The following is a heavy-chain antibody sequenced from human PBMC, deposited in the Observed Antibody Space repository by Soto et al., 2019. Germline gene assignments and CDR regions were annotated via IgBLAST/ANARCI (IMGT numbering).Heavy chain of an antibody. Sequence: GGSLRLSCVASGFTSSNYWMTWVRQAPGKGLEWVANINQDGSERTHVDSVKGRFTVSRDNAKNSLYLEMNRLRAEDTAVYYCARGDIVVVVAAGGMDVWGQGTTVTVS. D-gene: IGHD2-15*01. V-gene: IGHV3-7*01. J-gene: IGHJ6*02. CDR3: ARGDIVVVVAAGGMDV. CDR2: INQDGSER. CDR1: GFTSSNYW.